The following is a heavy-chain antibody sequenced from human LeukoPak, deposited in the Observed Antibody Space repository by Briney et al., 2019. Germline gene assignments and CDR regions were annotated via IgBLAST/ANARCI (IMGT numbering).Heavy chain of an antibody. V-gene: IGHV1-46*01. Sequence: ASVKVSCKASGYTFTGYHIHWVRQAPGQGLECMGIINPSGGSTSYAQKFQGRVTMTRDMSTSTVYMELSSLRSEDTAVYYCARGGVGATTYVWFDPWGQGTLVTVSS. CDR2: INPSGGST. J-gene: IGHJ5*02. CDR3: ARGGVGATTYVWFDP. D-gene: IGHD1-26*01. CDR1: GYTFTGYH.